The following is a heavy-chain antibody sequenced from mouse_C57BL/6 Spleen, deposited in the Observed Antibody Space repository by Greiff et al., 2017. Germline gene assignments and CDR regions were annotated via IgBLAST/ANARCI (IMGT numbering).Heavy chain of an antibody. Sequence: QVQLKQPGAELVKPGASVKMSCKASGYTFTSYWITWVKQRPGQGLEWIGDIYPGSGSTNYNEKFKSKATLTGDTSSSTAYMQLSSLTSEDSAVYYCARPDVDLYFDVWGTGTTVTVSS. V-gene: IGHV1-55*01. J-gene: IGHJ1*03. CDR2: IYPGSGST. CDR1: GYTFTSYW. CDR3: ARPDVDLYFDV.